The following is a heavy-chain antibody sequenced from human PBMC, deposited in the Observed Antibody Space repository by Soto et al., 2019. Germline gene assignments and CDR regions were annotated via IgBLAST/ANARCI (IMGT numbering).Heavy chain of an antibody. V-gene: IGHV1-69*13. Sequence: ASVKVSCKASGGTFSSYAISWVRQAPGQGLEWMGGIIPTFGTANYAQKFQGRVTITADESTSTAYMELSSLRSEDTAVYYCARAGISMVSRLDYWGQGTLVTVSS. J-gene: IGHJ4*02. D-gene: IGHD3-10*01. CDR1: GGTFSSYA. CDR2: IIPTFGTA. CDR3: ARAGISMVSRLDY.